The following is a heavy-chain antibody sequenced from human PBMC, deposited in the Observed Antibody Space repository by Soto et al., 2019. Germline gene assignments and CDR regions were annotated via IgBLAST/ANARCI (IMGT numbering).Heavy chain of an antibody. V-gene: IGHV5-10-1*03. CDR1: GYAFTSYW. J-gene: IGHJ4*02. CDR3: ARVDPGAVDY. CDR2: IDPSDSST. Sequence: EVQLVQSGAEVKKPGESLRISCKGSGYAFTSYWINWVCQMPGKGLEWMGRIDPSDSSTSYSPSFQGHVIISADTSINTAYLQWSSLKASDTAIYYCARVDPGAVDYWGQGTLVTVSS. D-gene: IGHD7-27*01.